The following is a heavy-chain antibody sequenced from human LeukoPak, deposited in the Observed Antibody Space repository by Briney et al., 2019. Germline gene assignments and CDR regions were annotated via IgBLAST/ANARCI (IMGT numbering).Heavy chain of an antibody. CDR3: ARDRLSGMDV. CDR2: IYYSGST. D-gene: IGHD2-8*01. CDR1: GGSISSYY. J-gene: IGHJ6*02. Sequence: SQTLSLTCTVSGGSISSYYWSWIRQPPGKGLEWIGYIYYSGSTNYNPSLKSRVTISVDTSKNQFSLKLSSVTAADTAVYYCARDRLSGMDVWGQGTTVTVSS. V-gene: IGHV4-59*01.